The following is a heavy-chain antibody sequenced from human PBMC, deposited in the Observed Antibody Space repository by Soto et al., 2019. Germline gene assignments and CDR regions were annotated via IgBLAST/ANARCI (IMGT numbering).Heavy chain of an antibody. Sequence: ASVKVSCKASGYTFTSYYMHWVRQAPGQGLEWMGIINPSGGSTSYAQKFQGRVTMTRDTSTSTVYMELSSLRSEDTAVYYCARDVDTAMVTGYFDYWGQGTLVTVPQ. D-gene: IGHD5-18*01. V-gene: IGHV1-46*01. CDR1: GYTFTSYY. CDR3: ARDVDTAMVTGYFDY. CDR2: INPSGGST. J-gene: IGHJ4*02.